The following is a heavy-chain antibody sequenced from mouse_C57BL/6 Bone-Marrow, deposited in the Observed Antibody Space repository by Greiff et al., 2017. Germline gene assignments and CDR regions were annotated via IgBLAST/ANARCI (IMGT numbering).Heavy chain of an antibody. Sequence: EVKLQESGPGLVKPSQSLSLTCSVTGYSITSGYYWNWIRQFPGNKLEWMGYISYDGSNNYNPSLKNRISITRDTSKNQFFLKLNSVTTEDTATYYCARDYGSERDYAMDYWGQGTSVTVSS. CDR2: ISYDGSN. CDR1: GYSITSGYY. V-gene: IGHV3-6*01. CDR3: ARDYGSERDYAMDY. D-gene: IGHD1-1*01. J-gene: IGHJ4*01.